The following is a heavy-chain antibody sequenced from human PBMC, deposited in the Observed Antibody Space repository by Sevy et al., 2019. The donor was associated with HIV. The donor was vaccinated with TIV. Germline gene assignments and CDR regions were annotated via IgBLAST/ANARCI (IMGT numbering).Heavy chain of an antibody. CDR2: IKGDGSDK. D-gene: IGHD3-16*01. Sequence: GGSLRLSCAISGFTVNDKYIIWVRQAPGKGLEWVANIKGDGSDKHYVDSVEGRFTISRDNAKNLLYLQMNSLRVEDTAVYYCAHETFGRFESWGQGTLVTVSS. CDR1: GFTVNDKY. CDR3: AHETFGRFES. V-gene: IGHV3-7*01. J-gene: IGHJ4*02.